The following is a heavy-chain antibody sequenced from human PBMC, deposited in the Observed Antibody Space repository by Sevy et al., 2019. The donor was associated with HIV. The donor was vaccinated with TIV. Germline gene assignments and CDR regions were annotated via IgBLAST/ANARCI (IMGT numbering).Heavy chain of an antibody. CDR3: ATRKVVGSPTTEPVAAYSH. CDR2: FDPEDGET. V-gene: IGHV1-24*01. Sequence: ASVKVSCKVSGYTLTELSMHWVRQAPGKGLEWMGGFDPEDGETIYAQKFQGRVTMTEDTSTDTAYMELSSLRSEDTAVYYCATRKVVGSPTTEPVAAYSHWGQGTLVTVSS. D-gene: IGHD6-19*01. J-gene: IGHJ4*02. CDR1: GYTLTELS.